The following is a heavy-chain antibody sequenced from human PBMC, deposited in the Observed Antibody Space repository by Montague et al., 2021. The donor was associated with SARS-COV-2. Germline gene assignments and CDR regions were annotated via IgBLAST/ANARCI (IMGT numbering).Heavy chain of an antibody. J-gene: IGHJ4*02. CDR3: ARGMIRGVTTPFDY. CDR1: SGSIISSGYY. Sequence: SKTLSLTCSVSSGSIISSGYYWGWIRQPPGKELEWIGNIYYSGTTYYSPSLQSRGTISVDTTKNHSSLRLSSVTAADTAVYFCARGMIRGVTTPFDYWGQGSLVTVSS. D-gene: IGHD3-10*01. CDR2: IYYSGTT. V-gene: IGHV4-39*02.